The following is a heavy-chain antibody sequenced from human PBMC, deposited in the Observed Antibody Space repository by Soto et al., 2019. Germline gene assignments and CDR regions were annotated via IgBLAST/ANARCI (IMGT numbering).Heavy chain of an antibody. CDR2: VSIGGST. D-gene: IGHD2-15*01. CDR1: GFTFSSYA. CDR3: AKRRGAGGHFDY. V-gene: IGHV3-23*01. Sequence: DVQLLESGGGLVQPEGSLRLSCAASGFTFSSYAMGWVRQGPGKGLEWVAVVSIGGSTHYAVSVRGRFTISRDTSKNTLSLQMNSLTAADTAVYFCAKRRGAGGHFDYWGQGALVTVSS. J-gene: IGHJ4*02.